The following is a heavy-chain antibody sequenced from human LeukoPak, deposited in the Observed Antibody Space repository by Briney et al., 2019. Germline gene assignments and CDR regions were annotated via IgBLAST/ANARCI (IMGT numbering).Heavy chain of an antibody. CDR2: IYHSGKA. D-gene: IGHD6-19*01. CDR1: GAFISSGGFY. V-gene: IGHV4-30-2*01. Sequence: SETLSLTCTVSGAFISSGGFYWSWLRQPPGKGLEWIGYIYHSGKAYYNPSLESRVTISVDRSKNHFSLNLNSVTAADTSVYYCARLAVADPDYWGQGTLVTVSS. CDR3: ARLAVADPDY. J-gene: IGHJ4*02.